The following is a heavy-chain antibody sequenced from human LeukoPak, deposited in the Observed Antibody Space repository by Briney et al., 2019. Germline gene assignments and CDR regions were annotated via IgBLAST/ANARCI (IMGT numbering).Heavy chain of an antibody. Sequence: SETLSLTCTVSAGSISSSSYYWGWIRQPPGKGLEWIGSIYYSGSTYYNPSLKSRVTISVDTSKNQFSLKLSSVTAADTAVYYCASIAAASFDYWGQGTLVTVSS. CDR3: ASIAAASFDY. CDR1: AGSISSSSYY. CDR2: IYYSGST. D-gene: IGHD6-13*01. V-gene: IGHV4-39*01. J-gene: IGHJ4*02.